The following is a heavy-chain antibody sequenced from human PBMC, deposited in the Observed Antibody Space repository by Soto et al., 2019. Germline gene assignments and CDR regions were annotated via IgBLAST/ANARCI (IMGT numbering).Heavy chain of an antibody. Sequence: SETLSLTCTVSGGSIISGGYYWIWIRQHPGKGLEWIGYIYYSGSTYYNPSLKSRVTISVDTSKNQFSLKLSSVTAADTAVYYCARDSYDFWSNPTDYYYYYGMDVWGQGTTVTVSS. J-gene: IGHJ6*02. CDR1: GGSIISGGYY. D-gene: IGHD3-3*01. V-gene: IGHV4-31*03. CDR2: IYYSGST. CDR3: ARDSYDFWSNPTDYYYYYGMDV.